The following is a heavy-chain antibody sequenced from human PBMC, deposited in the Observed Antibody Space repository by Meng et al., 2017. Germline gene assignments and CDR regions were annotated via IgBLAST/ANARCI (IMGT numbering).Heavy chain of an antibody. Sequence: GESLKISCAASGFTFSSYSMNWVRQAPGKGLEWVSSISSSSSYIYYADSVKGRFTISRDNAKNSLYLQMHSLRAEDTTVYYCARAWVGYNAFLYYFDYWGQGTLVTVSS. D-gene: IGHD5-24*01. CDR2: ISSSSSYI. CDR3: ARAWVGYNAFLYYFDY. V-gene: IGHV3-21*01. J-gene: IGHJ4*02. CDR1: GFTFSSYS.